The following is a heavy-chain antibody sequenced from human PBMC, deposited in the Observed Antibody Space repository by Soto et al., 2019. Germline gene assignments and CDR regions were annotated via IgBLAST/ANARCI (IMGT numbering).Heavy chain of an antibody. CDR2: ISFDGGNK. Sequence: PGGSLRLSCAASGFTFDNYAMQWVRQAPGKGLEWVAIISFDGGNKDYADSVKGRFTISRDNSKNTLYLQMDSLRAEDTAVYYCARAKGLTGTSTLLVEYWGQGTLVTVSS. D-gene: IGHD1-20*01. CDR1: GFTFDNYA. J-gene: IGHJ4*02. V-gene: IGHV3-30-3*01. CDR3: ARAKGLTGTSTLLVEY.